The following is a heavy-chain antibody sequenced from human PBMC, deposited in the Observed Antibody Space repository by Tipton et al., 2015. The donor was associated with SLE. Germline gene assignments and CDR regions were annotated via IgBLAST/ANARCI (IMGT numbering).Heavy chain of an antibody. CDR2: IYHSGGA. Sequence: TLSLTCSVSGGSIRNYYWSWIRQVPGKGLEWIGYIYHSGGANYNPSLKSRVTISLDTSMNQLSLKLISVTAADTAVYYCARLNSGTGDFEHWGQGTLVIVSS. CDR1: GGSIRNYY. V-gene: IGHV4-59*01. CDR3: ARLNSGTGDFEH. J-gene: IGHJ4*02. D-gene: IGHD7-27*01.